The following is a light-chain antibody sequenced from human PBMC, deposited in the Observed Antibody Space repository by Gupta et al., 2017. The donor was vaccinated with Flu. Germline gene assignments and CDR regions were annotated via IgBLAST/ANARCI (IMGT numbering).Light chain of an antibody. J-gene: IGLJ2*01. V-gene: IGLV1-47*01. CDR2: RNN. Sequence: QSVLTQPPSASGTPGQRVTITCSGSSSNIGSNYVYWYQQLPGTAPKLLIYRNNQRPSGVPDRFSGSKSGTSASLPTTWLRAEDEADYYCAAWDASLSGFVFGGGTKLTVL. CDR1: SSNIGSNY. CDR3: AAWDASLSGFV.